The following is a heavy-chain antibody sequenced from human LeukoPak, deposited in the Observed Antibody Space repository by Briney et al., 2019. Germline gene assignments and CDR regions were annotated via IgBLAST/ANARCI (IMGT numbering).Heavy chain of an antibody. CDR2: INTNTGNP. CDR3: ARDGGLYCSSTSCPIPFDY. Sequence: ASVKVSCKASGYTFTSYAMNWVRQAPGQGLEWMGWINTNTGNPTYAQGFTGRFVFSLDTSVSTAYLQISSLKAEDTAVYYCARDGGLYCSSTSCPIPFDYWGQGTLVTVSS. V-gene: IGHV7-4-1*02. D-gene: IGHD2-2*01. CDR1: GYTFTSYA. J-gene: IGHJ4*02.